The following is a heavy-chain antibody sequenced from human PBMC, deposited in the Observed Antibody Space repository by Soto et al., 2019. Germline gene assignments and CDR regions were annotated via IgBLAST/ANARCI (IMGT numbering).Heavy chain of an antibody. D-gene: IGHD6-19*01. CDR1: GGTFSSYA. J-gene: IGHJ5*02. CDR2: IIPIFGTA. CDR3: ARDRDIAVPPGFDP. Sequence: ASVNVSCKASGGTFSSYAISWVRQAPGQGLEWMGGIIPIFGTANYAQKFQGRVTITADESTSTAYMELSSLRSEDTAVYYCARDRDIAVPPGFDPWGQGTLVTVSS. V-gene: IGHV1-69*13.